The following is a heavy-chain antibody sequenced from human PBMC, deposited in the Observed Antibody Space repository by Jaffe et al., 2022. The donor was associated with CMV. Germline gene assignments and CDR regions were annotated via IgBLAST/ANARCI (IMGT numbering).Heavy chain of an antibody. CDR3: ARVASYCSSTSCYEVRSYYYGMDV. CDR1: GGSISSYY. Sequence: QVQLQESGPGLVKPSETLSLTCTVSGGSISSYYWSWIRQPPGKGLEWIGYIYYSGSTNYNPSLKSRVTISVDTSKNQFSLKLSSVTAADTAVYYCARVASYCSSTSCYEVRSYYYGMDVWGQGTTVTVSS. V-gene: IGHV4-59*01. CDR2: IYYSGST. J-gene: IGHJ6*02. D-gene: IGHD2-2*01.